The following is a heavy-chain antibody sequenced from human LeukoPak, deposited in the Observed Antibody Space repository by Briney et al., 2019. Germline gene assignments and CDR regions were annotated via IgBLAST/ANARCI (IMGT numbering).Heavy chain of an antibody. J-gene: IGHJ4*02. CDR2: ISSSSSYI. CDR3: ARDLEYYDSSGYSYYFDY. V-gene: IGHV3-21*01. D-gene: IGHD3-22*01. Sequence: GGTLRLSCAASGFTFSSYGMSWVRQAPGKGLEWVSSISSSSSYIYYADSVKGRFTISRDNAKNSLYLQMNSLRAEDTAVYYCARDLEYYDSSGYSYYFDYWGQGTLVTVSS. CDR1: GFTFSSYG.